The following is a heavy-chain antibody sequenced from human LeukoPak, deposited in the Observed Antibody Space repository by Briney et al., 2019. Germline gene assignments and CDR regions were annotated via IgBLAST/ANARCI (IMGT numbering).Heavy chain of an antibody. CDR3: ARAPGYSDAFDI. CDR1: GGSISSGDYY. V-gene: IGHV4-30-4*01. D-gene: IGHD5-24*01. J-gene: IGHJ3*02. CDR2: IYYSGST. Sequence: SETLSLTCTVSGGSISSGDYYWNWIRQPPGKGLEWIGYIYYSGSTYYNPSLKSRVTISVDTSKNQFSLKLSSVTAADTAVYYCARAPGYSDAFDIWGHGTMVTVSS.